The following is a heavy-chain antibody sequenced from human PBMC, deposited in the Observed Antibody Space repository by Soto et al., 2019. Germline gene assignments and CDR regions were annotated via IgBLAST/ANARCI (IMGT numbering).Heavy chain of an antibody. J-gene: IGHJ6*02. Sequence: EVQLLESGGGLVQPGGSLRLSCAASGFTFSSYAMSWVRQAPGKGLEWVSVISGSGDSTYYADSVRGRFTISRDNSKNTLYLKMNSLRAEDTAVYYCAKDRDGAAAGPTKSYGMDVWGQGTTVTVSS. V-gene: IGHV3-23*01. CDR1: GFTFSSYA. CDR2: ISGSGDST. CDR3: AKDRDGAAAGPTKSYGMDV. D-gene: IGHD6-13*01.